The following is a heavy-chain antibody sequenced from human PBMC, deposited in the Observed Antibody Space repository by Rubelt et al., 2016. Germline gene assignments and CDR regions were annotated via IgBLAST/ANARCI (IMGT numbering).Heavy chain of an antibody. V-gene: IGHV3-23*01. D-gene: IGHD3-22*01. Sequence: GRFTISRDNSKNTLYLQMNSLRAEDTAVYYCARDGGPSGYYEGNFDYWGQGTLVTVSS. CDR3: ARDGGPSGYYEGNFDY. J-gene: IGHJ4*02.